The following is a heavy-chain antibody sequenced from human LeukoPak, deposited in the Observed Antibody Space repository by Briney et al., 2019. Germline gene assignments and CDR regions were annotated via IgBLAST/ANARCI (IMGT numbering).Heavy chain of an antibody. CDR1: GFTFSSYG. D-gene: IGHD4/OR15-4a*01. CDR2: IWNDGSDM. J-gene: IGHJ1*01. Sequence: PGGSLRLSCAVSGFTFSSYGMHWVRQAPGKGLEWVALIWNDGSDMSYADSVKGRFTISRDNSKNTLYLQMNSLRAEDTAVYCCARVDYGDDQYFHHWGQGTLVTVSS. V-gene: IGHV3-33*01. CDR3: ARVDYGDDQYFHH.